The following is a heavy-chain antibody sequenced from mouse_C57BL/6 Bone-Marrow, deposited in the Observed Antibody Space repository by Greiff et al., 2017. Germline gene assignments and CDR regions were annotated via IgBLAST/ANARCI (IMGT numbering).Heavy chain of an antibody. CDR1: GYTFTSYW. D-gene: IGHD1-1*01. Sequence: QVQLKQPGAELVRPGSSVKLSCKASGYTFTSYWMHWVKQRPIQGLEWIGNIDPSDSETHYNQKFKDKATLTVDKSSSTAYMQLSSLTSEDSAVYYCARGHYGSSYGGFAYWGQGTLVTVSA. V-gene: IGHV1-52*01. CDR2: IDPSDSET. J-gene: IGHJ3*01. CDR3: ARGHYGSSYGGFAY.